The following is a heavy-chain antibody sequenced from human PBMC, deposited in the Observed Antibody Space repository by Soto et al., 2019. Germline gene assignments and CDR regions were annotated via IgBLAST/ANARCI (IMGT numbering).Heavy chain of an antibody. CDR2: IYYSGST. CDR1: GGSISSSSSY. D-gene: IGHD1-26*01. Sequence: QLQLQESGPGLVKPSVTLSLTCTVSGGSISSSSSYWGWIRQPPGKGLEWIGSIYYSGSTYYNPSLKSRVTISIDTSKNQFSLKRSSVTAADTAVYYCASPELLDGSPDAFDIWGQGTMVTVSS. V-gene: IGHV4-39*01. CDR3: ASPELLDGSPDAFDI. J-gene: IGHJ3*02.